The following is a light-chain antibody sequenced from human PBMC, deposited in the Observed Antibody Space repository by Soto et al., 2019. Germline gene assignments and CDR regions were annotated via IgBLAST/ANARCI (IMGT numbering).Light chain of an antibody. CDR1: QSVSSY. V-gene: IGKV3-11*01. J-gene: IGKJ2*01. Sequence: EIVLTQSPATLSLSPGERATLSCRASQSVSSYLAWYQQKPGQAPRLLIYNASNRATGIPARFSGSGSGTDFTLTISSLEPEDSAVYYCQRRNTWPPPATFGRGTKLEI. CDR3: QRRNTWPPPAT. CDR2: NAS.